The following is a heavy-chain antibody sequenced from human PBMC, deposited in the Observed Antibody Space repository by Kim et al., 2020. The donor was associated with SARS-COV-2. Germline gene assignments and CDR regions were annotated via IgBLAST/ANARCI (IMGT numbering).Heavy chain of an antibody. Sequence: SETLSLTCTVSGGSISSGGYYWSWIRQHPGKGLEWIGYIYYSGSTYYNPSLKSRVTISVDTSKNQFSLKLSSVTAADTAVYYCVRYQMATIEASEGDYWGQGTLVTVSS. CDR1: GGSISSGGYY. D-gene: IGHD5-12*01. CDR2: IYYSGST. J-gene: IGHJ4*02. V-gene: IGHV4-31*03. CDR3: VRYQMATIEASEGDY.